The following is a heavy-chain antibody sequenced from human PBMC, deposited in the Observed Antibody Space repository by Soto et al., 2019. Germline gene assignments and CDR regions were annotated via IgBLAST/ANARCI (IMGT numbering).Heavy chain of an antibody. CDR1: GFTFDDYA. V-gene: IGHV3-9*01. CDR3: AKDMRGGSSSSRYDYGLDV. CDR2: ISWNSGTI. J-gene: IGHJ6*02. Sequence: EVQLVESGGGLVQPGRSLRLSCAASGFTFDDYAMHWVRQDPGKGLEWVSGISWNSGTIVYADSVKGRFTISRDNAKNSLYLQMNSLRGEDTALYYCAKDMRGGSSSSRYDYGLDVWGQGTTVTVSS. D-gene: IGHD6-13*01.